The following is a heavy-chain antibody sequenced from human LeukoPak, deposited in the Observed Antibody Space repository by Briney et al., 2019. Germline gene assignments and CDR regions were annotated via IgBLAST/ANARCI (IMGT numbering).Heavy chain of an antibody. CDR3: ARDGYNYGLDP. V-gene: IGHV4-59*01. Sequence: SETLSLTCTVSGGSISSYYWSRIRQPPGKGLEWIGYIYYSGSTNYNPSLKSRVTISVDTSKNQFSLKLSSVTAADTAVYYCARDGYNYGLDPWGQGTLVTVSS. J-gene: IGHJ5*02. D-gene: IGHD5-24*01. CDR1: GGSISSYY. CDR2: IYYSGST.